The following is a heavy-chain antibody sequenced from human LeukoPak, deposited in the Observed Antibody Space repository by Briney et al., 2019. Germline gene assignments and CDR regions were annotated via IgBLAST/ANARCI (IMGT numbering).Heavy chain of an antibody. J-gene: IGHJ4*02. CDR1: GFTFSSYA. Sequence: GGSLRLSCAASGFTFSSYAMSWVRQAPGKGLEWVSAISGSGGSTYYADSVKGRFTISRDNSKNTLYLQMSSLRAEDTAVYYCAKGGASITMIVVVFDYWGQGTLVTVSS. V-gene: IGHV3-23*01. CDR3: AKGGASITMIVVVFDY. D-gene: IGHD3-22*01. CDR2: ISGSGGST.